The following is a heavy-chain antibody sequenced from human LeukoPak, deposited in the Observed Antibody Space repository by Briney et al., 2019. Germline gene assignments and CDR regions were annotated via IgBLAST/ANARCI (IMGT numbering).Heavy chain of an antibody. CDR3: VGFVPLDY. V-gene: IGHV3-23*01. CDR2: FSGSGGNI. Sequence: PGGSLRLSCAAPGVTFSSNALRLVRQAPRKGLEWVSGFSGSGGNIKYADSVKGRFIISRDNSKNTIYLQMNRLRVEDTAVYYCVGFVPLDYWGQGTLVTVSS. J-gene: IGHJ4*02. D-gene: IGHD2-21*01. CDR1: GVTFSSNA.